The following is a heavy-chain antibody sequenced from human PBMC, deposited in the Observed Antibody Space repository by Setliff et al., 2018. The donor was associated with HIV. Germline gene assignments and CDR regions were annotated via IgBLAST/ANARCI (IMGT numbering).Heavy chain of an antibody. CDR2: MNPSTGEV. Sequence: AASVKVSCKTFGYSFTAYQINWVRQATGQALEWMAWMNPSTGEVGYAQKFQGRLAMTRDSSANIAYMELRGLRSEDTAIYYCARPSHVYGDNGPLGYWGQGTLVTV. D-gene: IGHD2-21*01. J-gene: IGHJ4*02. CDR1: GYSFTAYQ. V-gene: IGHV1-8*01. CDR3: ARPSHVYGDNGPLGY.